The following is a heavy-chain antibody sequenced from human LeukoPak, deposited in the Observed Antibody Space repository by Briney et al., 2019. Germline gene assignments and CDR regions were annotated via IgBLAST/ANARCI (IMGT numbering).Heavy chain of an antibody. J-gene: IGHJ4*02. D-gene: IGHD6-19*01. CDR3: ARAMVEQWLIYDY. Sequence: SETLSLTCAVDGGSFSGFYWTWIRQTPGKGLEWIGEINLTANTNYNPSLTDYTPSLKSRVTISVDPSQNHLSLNLRSVTAADTGVYYCARAMVEQWLIYDYWGQGTLVTVSS. CDR1: GGSFSGFY. CDR2: INLTANT. V-gene: IGHV4-34*09.